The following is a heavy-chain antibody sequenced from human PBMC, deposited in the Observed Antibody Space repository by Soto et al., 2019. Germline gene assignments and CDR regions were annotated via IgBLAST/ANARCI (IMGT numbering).Heavy chain of an antibody. Sequence: GGSLRLSCEASGFTISGCSMNWVRQTPGKGLEWLAYITIVTGNTRYADSVRGRFTISADNAANSVFLQMNSLRDEDTAVYFCVRDRDLYRDMFHADLWGQGTLVTVSS. CDR2: ITIVTGNT. D-gene: IGHD1-26*01. V-gene: IGHV3-48*02. CDR3: VRDRDLYRDMFHADL. CDR1: GFTISGCS. J-gene: IGHJ4*02.